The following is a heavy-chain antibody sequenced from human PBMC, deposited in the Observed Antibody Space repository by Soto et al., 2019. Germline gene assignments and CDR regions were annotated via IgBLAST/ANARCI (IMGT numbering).Heavy chain of an antibody. CDR2: ISSSTGTT. J-gene: IGHJ3*01. D-gene: IGHD1-26*01. V-gene: IGHV3-23*01. CDR1: GFTFSSYA. Sequence: GGSLRLSCAASGFTFSSYAMNWVRQAPGKGLEWVSVISSSTGTTYYADSVKGRFTISRDNSKNTLYLQMNNLRAEDTAIYYCAKDRGIVGAPVRAFDLWGQGIMVTVSS. CDR3: AKDRGIVGAPVRAFDL.